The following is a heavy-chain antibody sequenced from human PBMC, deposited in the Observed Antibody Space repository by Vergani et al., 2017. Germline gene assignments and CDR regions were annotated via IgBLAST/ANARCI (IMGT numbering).Heavy chain of an antibody. J-gene: IGHJ5*01. CDR1: ESTFSDYN. Sequence: QVQLMQSGPVMKKPGGSMKVSCQASESTFSDYNIHWVRQAPGQGLQWMGWISPKTGDSDYLQRVQDRVTMTRDASTKTVYLKMTRLTSDDTAIYYCAHSWNFGRRDWFDSWGPGTLVTVSS. V-gene: IGHV1-2*02. CDR3: AHSWNFGRRDWFDS. CDR2: ISPKTGDS. D-gene: IGHD1-26*01.